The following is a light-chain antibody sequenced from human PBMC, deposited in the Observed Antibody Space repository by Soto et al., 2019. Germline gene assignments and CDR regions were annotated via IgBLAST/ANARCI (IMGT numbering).Light chain of an antibody. CDR1: QSVSSN. J-gene: IGKJ1*01. Sequence: EIVLTQSPDTLSFSPGERATLSCRASQSVSSNLAWYQQKPGQAPRLLIYGASTRATGIPARFSGSGSGTEFTLTISSLQSADFAVYYCQQYNNWPPWTFGQGTKVDIK. CDR2: GAS. CDR3: QQYNNWPPWT. V-gene: IGKV3-15*01.